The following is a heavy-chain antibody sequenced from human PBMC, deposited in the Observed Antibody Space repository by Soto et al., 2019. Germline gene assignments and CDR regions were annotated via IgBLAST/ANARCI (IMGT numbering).Heavy chain of an antibody. V-gene: IGHV4-31*03. CDR1: GASISIGFYY. D-gene: IGHD1-26*01. J-gene: IGHJ3*01. Sequence: QVKLQESGPGLVRPSETLSVTCTVSGASISIGFYYWSWFRQHPGRGLEWIGHISDSGNISCNPSLKSRVTIREDSAKNQFSLRLSSVAAADTAVDSCARSYSRSIHAFDVWGQGTVVSVSS. CDR2: ISDSGNI. CDR3: ARSYSRSIHAFDV.